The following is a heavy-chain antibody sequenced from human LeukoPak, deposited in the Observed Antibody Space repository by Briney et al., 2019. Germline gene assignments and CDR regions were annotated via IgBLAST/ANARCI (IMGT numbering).Heavy chain of an antibody. CDR1: GFSFSSYP. CDR2: ISSNGGST. D-gene: IGHD3-10*01. Sequence: PGGSLRLYCSASGFSFSSYPMHWVRQAPGKGLEYVLAISSNGGSTYYANSVKGRFTISRDNSKNTLYLQMGSLRAEDMAVYYCARGLGTMVRGVIISPFDYWGQGTLVTVSS. J-gene: IGHJ4*02. CDR3: ARGLGTMVRGVIISPFDY. V-gene: IGHV3-64*01.